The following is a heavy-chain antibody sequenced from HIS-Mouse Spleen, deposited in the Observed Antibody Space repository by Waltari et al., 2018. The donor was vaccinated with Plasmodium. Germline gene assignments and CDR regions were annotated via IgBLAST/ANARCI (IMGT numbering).Heavy chain of an antibody. CDR2: ISSSSSYI. Sequence: EVQLVESGGGLVKPGGSLRLSCAASGFTFSSYSMNWVRQAPGKGLEWVSSISSSSSYIYYADAVKGRFTISRDNAKNSLYLQMNSLRAEDTVVYYCAREDILTGYYNDYWYFDLWGRGTLVTVSS. CDR3: AREDILTGYYNDYWYFDL. J-gene: IGHJ2*01. V-gene: IGHV3-21*01. CDR1: GFTFSSYS. D-gene: IGHD3-9*01.